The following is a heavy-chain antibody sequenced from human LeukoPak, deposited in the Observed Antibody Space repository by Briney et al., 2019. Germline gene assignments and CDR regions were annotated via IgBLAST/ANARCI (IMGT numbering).Heavy chain of an antibody. CDR3: ARDGFNYYDSSGYSVY. V-gene: IGHV3-30*02. CDR1: GFTFRSYG. Sequence: GGSLRLPCAASGFTFRSYGMHWVRQAPGKGLEWLAFIQYDGSTKYYTDSVKGRFTISRDNSKNTLYLQMNSLRAEDTAVYYCARDGFNYYDSSGYSVYWGQGTLVTVSS. D-gene: IGHD3-22*01. CDR2: IQYDGSTK. J-gene: IGHJ4*02.